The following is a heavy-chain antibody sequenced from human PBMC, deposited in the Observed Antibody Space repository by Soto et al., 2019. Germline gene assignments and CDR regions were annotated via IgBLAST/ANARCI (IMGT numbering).Heavy chain of an antibody. J-gene: IGHJ6*02. CDR3: ARPHIAVAADYYSCGMDV. CDR1: GYTFTSYD. Sequence: QVQLVQSGAEVKKPGASVKVSCKASGYTFTSYDINWVRQATGQGLEWMGWMNPNSGNTGYAQKFQGRVTMTRNTSISTAYMELSGRRSEDTAVYYCARPHIAVAADYYSCGMDVWGQGTTVPVSS. V-gene: IGHV1-8*01. CDR2: MNPNSGNT. D-gene: IGHD6-19*01.